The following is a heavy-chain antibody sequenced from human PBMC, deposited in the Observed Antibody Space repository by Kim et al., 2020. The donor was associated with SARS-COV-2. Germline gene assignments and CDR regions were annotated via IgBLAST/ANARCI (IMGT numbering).Heavy chain of an antibody. Sequence: GGSLRLSCAASGFTFDDYAMHWVRQAPGKGLEWVSGISWNSGSIGYADSVKGRFTISRDNAKNSLYLQMNSLRAEDTALYYCAKAPGYGGNSDSSNYYYYGMDVWGQGTTVTVSS. CDR1: GFTFDDYA. J-gene: IGHJ6*02. CDR2: ISWNSGSI. D-gene: IGHD2-21*02. CDR3: AKAPGYGGNSDSSNYYYYGMDV. V-gene: IGHV3-9*01.